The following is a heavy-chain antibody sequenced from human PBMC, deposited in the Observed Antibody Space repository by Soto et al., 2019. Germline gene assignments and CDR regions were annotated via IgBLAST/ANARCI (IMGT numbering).Heavy chain of an antibody. CDR3: AADPLPQYYYYMDV. CDR2: IVVGSGNT. V-gene: IGHV1-58*02. J-gene: IGHJ6*03. CDR1: GFTFTSSA. Sequence: GPSVKVSCKASGFTFTSSAMQWVRQARGQRLEWIGWIVVGSGNTNYAQKFQERVTITRDMSTSTAYMELSSLRSEDTAVYYCAADPLPQYYYYMDVWGKGTTVTVSS.